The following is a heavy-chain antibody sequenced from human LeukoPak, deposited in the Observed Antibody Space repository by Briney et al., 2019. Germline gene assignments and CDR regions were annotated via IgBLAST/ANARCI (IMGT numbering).Heavy chain of an antibody. V-gene: IGHV4-34*01. D-gene: IGHD5-18*01. Sequence: SETLSLTCAVYGGSFSGYYWSWIRQPPGKGLEWIGEINHSGSTNYNPSLKSRVTISVDTSENQFSLKLSSVTAADTAVYYCARGRMGGYSYGYRYFDYWGQGTLVTVSS. CDR2: INHSGST. CDR1: GGSFSGYY. CDR3: ARGRMGGYSYGYRYFDY. J-gene: IGHJ4*02.